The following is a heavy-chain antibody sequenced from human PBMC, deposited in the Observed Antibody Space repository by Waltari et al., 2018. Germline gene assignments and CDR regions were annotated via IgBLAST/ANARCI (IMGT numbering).Heavy chain of an antibody. V-gene: IGHV1-2*06. CDR1: GYTFTGSH. CDR2: INPNGGGT. Sequence: QGQLVQSAAEANKPGAGVKVSCKASGYTFTGSHMHSVRPAPGQGLVWMGRINPNGGGTNYAQKFQGRVTMTRDTSISTAYMELSRLRSDDTAVYYCARDQLAVAGTGWFDPWGQGTLVTVSS. J-gene: IGHJ5*02. CDR3: ARDQLAVAGTGWFDP. D-gene: IGHD6-19*01.